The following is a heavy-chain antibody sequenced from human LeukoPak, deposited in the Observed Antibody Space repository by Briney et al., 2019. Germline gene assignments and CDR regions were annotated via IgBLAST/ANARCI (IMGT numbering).Heavy chain of an antibody. Sequence: ASVKVSCKDSGYTFTGHYMHWMRQAPGQGLEWMGWINPNSGGTNYAQKFRGRVTMTRDTSISTAYMELSRLRSDDSAVYYCASEEDAFDYWGQGTLVTVSS. D-gene: IGHD2-8*01. J-gene: IGHJ4*02. CDR1: GYTFTGHY. CDR3: ASEEDAFDY. V-gene: IGHV1-2*02. CDR2: INPNSGGT.